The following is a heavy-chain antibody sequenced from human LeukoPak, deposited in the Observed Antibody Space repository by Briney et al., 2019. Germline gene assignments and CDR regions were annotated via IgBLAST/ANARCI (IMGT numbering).Heavy chain of an antibody. Sequence: GGSLRLSCAASGFTFSSYGMHWVRQAPGKGLEWVAVTWYDGSNKYYADSVKGRFTISRDNSKNTLYLQMNSLRAEDTAVYYCARDRYSYGYFDYWGQGTLVTVSS. CDR1: GFTFSSYG. J-gene: IGHJ4*02. CDR3: ARDRYSYGYFDY. CDR2: TWYDGSNK. D-gene: IGHD5-18*01. V-gene: IGHV3-33*01.